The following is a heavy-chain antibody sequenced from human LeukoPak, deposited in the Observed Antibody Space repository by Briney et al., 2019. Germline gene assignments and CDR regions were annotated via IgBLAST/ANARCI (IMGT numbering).Heavy chain of an antibody. V-gene: IGHV4-34*01. Sequence: SETLSLTCAVYGGSFSGYYWSWIRQPPGKGLEWIGEINHSGSTNYNPSLKSRVTISVDTSKNQFSLKLSSVTAADTAVYYCAREALVATMFAARTYYYYYMDVWGKGTTVTVSS. J-gene: IGHJ6*03. CDR2: INHSGST. CDR1: GGSFSGYY. D-gene: IGHD5-12*01. CDR3: AREALVATMFAARTYYYYYMDV.